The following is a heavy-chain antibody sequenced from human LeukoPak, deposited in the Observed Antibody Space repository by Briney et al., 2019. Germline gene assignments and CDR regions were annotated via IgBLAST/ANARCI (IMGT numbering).Heavy chain of an antibody. J-gene: IGHJ4*02. CDR3: AREGGGPAYFAY. CDR1: GFTFSSSV. V-gene: IGHV3-30-3*01. CDR2: ISYDGSNK. Sequence: GTSLSLSCAASGFTFSSSVMHWVRQAPGKGLEWVAVISYDGSNKYYADSVKGRFTISRDNSKNTLYLQMNSLRAEDTAVYYCAREGGGPAYFAYWGQGTLVTVSS. D-gene: IGHD2-15*01.